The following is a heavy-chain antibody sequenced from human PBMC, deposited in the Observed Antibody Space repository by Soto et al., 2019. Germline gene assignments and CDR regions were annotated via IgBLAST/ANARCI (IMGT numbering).Heavy chain of an antibody. V-gene: IGHV1-69*05. CDR1: GGTFSNYA. CDR2: IIPMFGSA. J-gene: IGHJ5*02. Sequence: QVQLVQSGAEVKKPGSSVKVSCKASGGTFSNYAISWVRQAPGQGLEWMGGIIPMFGSANYAQKFQGRVTITPDEPTSTACMEASSLRAEDTAGYCCARGGDIVLVPTDISWFDPWGQGTLVTVSS. CDR3: ARGGDIVLVPTDISWFDP. D-gene: IGHD2-2*01.